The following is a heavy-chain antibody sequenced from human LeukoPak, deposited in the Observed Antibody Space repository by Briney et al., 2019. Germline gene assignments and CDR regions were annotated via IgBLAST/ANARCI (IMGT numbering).Heavy chain of an antibody. J-gene: IGHJ4*02. CDR3: AKCRPDSNGCADH. Sequence: GGSLRLSCAGSGFSFSYYGFHWFRQTPDKGLDWVAFTRYDGMVNHYKDSVKGRFTISRDNSKNTLYLQMNSLRAEDTAVYYCAKCRPDSNGCADHWGQGTLVTVSS. CDR1: GFSFSYYG. V-gene: IGHV3-30*02. CDR2: TRYDGMVN. D-gene: IGHD6-19*01.